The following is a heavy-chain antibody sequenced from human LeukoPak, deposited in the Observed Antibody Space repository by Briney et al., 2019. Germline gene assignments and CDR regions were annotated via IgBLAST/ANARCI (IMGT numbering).Heavy chain of an antibody. CDR2: INHGGST. CDR3: ARGIAIGYCSGGSCYPFDY. V-gene: IGHV4-34*01. CDR1: GGSFSDYY. D-gene: IGHD2-15*01. Sequence: SETLSLTCTVNGGSFSDYYWTWIRQPPGKGLEWIGEINHGGSTNYNPSLKSRVTMSVDTSKNQFSLKLSFVTAADTAVYYWARGIAIGYCSGGSCYPFDYWGQGTLVTVSS. J-gene: IGHJ4*02.